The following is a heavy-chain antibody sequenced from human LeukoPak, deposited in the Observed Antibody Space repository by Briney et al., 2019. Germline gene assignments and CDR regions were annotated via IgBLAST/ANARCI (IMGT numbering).Heavy chain of an antibody. CDR1: GGSISSSSYY. Sequence: KPSETLSLTCTVSGGSISSSSYYWGWIRQPPGKGLEWIGYIYYSGTTNYNPSLKSRVTISVDTSKNQFSLKLSSVTAADTAVYYCAREDYCSGGSCYSGYFQHWGQGTLVTVSS. CDR2: IYYSGTT. D-gene: IGHD2-15*01. J-gene: IGHJ1*01. V-gene: IGHV4-61*01. CDR3: AREDYCSGGSCYSGYFQH.